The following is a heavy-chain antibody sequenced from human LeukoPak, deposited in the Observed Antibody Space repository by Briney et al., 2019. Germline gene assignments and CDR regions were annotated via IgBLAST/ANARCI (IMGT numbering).Heavy chain of an antibody. CDR2: IYYSGST. J-gene: IGHJ4*02. Sequence: SETLSLTCTVSGGSISSSSYYWGWIRQPPGKGLEWIGSIYYSGSTYYNPSLKRRVTISIDTSKNQFSLKLSSVTAADTAVYYCARGWRYSSSWYADYWGQGTLVTVSS. CDR3: ARGWRYSSSWYADY. V-gene: IGHV4-39*07. CDR1: GGSISSSSYY. D-gene: IGHD6-13*01.